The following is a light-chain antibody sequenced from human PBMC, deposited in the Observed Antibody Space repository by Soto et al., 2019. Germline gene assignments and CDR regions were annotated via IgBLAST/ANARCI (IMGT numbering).Light chain of an antibody. CDR3: QQYYSTPRFF. Sequence: DIVMTQSPDSLAVSLGERATINCKSSQSVLYSSNNKNYLAWYQQKPGQPPKLLIYWASTRESGVPDRFSGSGSGTDFTLTISSLQAEDVAVYYCQQYYSTPRFFFGQGTKLEIK. J-gene: IGKJ2*01. CDR1: QSVLYSSNNKNY. CDR2: WAS. V-gene: IGKV4-1*01.